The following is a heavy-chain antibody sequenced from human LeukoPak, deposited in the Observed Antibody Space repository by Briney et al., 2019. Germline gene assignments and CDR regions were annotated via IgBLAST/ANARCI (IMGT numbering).Heavy chain of an antibody. D-gene: IGHD3-3*01. CDR3: VRDTIFGVVMTYYCDY. Sequence: GASVKVSCKASGYTFTSYYMHWVRQAPGQGLEWMGIINPSGGSTSYAQKFQGRVTMTRDTSTSTVYMELSSLRSEDTAVYYCVRDTIFGVVMTYYCDYWGQGTLVTVSS. CDR1: GYTFTSYY. CDR2: INPSGGST. J-gene: IGHJ4*02. V-gene: IGHV1-46*01.